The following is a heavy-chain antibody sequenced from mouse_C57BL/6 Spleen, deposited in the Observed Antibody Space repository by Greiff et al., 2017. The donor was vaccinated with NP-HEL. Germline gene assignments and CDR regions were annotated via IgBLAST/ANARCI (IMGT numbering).Heavy chain of an antibody. CDR1: GYTFTDHT. J-gene: IGHJ4*01. CDR3: ARKREYDAMDY. Sequence: QVQLQQSDAELVKPGASVKISCKVSGYTFTDHTIHWMKQRPEQGLDWIGYIYPGAGSTKYNETFKGKVTLTADKSASTAYTQLNRLTPEDSAVYFCARKREYDAMDYWGQGDSVTVAP. V-gene: IGHV1-78*01. CDR2: IYPGAGST.